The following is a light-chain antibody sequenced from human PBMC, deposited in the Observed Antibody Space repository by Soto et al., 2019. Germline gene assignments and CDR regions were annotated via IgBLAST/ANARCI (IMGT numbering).Light chain of an antibody. J-gene: IGLJ1*01. CDR2: TNS. CDR1: SSNIGNNP. CDR3: AAWDDSLNGYV. V-gene: IGLV1-44*01. Sequence: QSVLTQPPSASGTPGQRVTISCSGSSSNIGNNPVNWYQQLPGTAPKLLIYTNSQRPSGVPDRFSGSKSGTSASLAISGLQSEDEADYYCAAWDDSLNGYVFGTGTKVTVL.